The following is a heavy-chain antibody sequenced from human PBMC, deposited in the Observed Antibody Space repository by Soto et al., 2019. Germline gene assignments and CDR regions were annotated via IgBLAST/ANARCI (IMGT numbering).Heavy chain of an antibody. D-gene: IGHD5-12*01. V-gene: IGHV1-2*02. CDR3: ARDLRSGYDTHFDY. Sequence: QVQLVQSGAEVKKPGASVKVSCKTSGYTFIGYFMHWVRQAPGQGLEWMGWINPKSGGTNYAQKFQGRVTMTRDTSLSTAYMDRSRLRPDDTAVYYCARDLRSGYDTHFDYWGQGTLVTVSS. CDR1: GYTFIGYF. CDR2: INPKSGGT. J-gene: IGHJ4*02.